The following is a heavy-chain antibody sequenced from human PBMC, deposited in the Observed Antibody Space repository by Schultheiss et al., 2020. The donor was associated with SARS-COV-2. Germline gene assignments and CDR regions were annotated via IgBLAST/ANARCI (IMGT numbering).Heavy chain of an antibody. D-gene: IGHD2-15*01. CDR2: IYYSGIT. Sequence: SETLSLTCTVSGGSISSSSYYWGWIRQPPGKGLEWIGSIYYSGITYYNPSLKSRVTISVDTSKNQFSLKLSSVTAADTAVYYCASAEDIVVVVAATPVAFDIWGQGTMVTVSS. CDR3: ASAEDIVVVVAATPVAFDI. J-gene: IGHJ3*02. CDR1: GGSISSSSYY. V-gene: IGHV4-39*01.